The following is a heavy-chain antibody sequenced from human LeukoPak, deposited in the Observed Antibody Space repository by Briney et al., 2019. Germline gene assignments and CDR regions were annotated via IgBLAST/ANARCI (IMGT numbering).Heavy chain of an antibody. J-gene: IGHJ5*02. CDR1: GFTFSNYW. CDR3: IRDFRSADL. V-gene: IGHV3-74*01. Sequence: GGSLRLSCVVSGFTFSNYWMHWVRQPPGKGLVWVSRIYVDGRTTNYADSVKGRFTISRDNAKNTVYLEMNSLSVEDTATYYCIRDFRSADLWGQGTLATVTS. CDR2: IYVDGRTT.